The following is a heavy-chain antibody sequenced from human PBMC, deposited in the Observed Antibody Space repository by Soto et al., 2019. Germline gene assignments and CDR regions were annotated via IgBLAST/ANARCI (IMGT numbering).Heavy chain of an antibody. Sequence: GESLKISCKGSGYSFTSYWIGWVRQMPGKGLEWMGIIYPGDSDTRYSPSFQGQVTISADKSISTAYLQWNSLKASDTAMYYCASSIAVAGTYYGMDVWGQGTTVTVSS. CDR1: GYSFTSYW. V-gene: IGHV5-51*01. D-gene: IGHD6-19*01. CDR3: ASSIAVAGTYYGMDV. CDR2: IYPGDSDT. J-gene: IGHJ6*02.